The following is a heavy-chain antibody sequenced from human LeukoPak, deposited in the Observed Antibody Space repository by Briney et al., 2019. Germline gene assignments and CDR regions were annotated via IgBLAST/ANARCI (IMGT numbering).Heavy chain of an antibody. Sequence: GGSLRLSCAASGFAFSNFAMSWVRQAPGKGLEWVSAMSGSGDGTYYADSVKGRFTISRDNSKNTLYLQMDSLRAEDTAVYYCAKMMGQRLYDYCMDVWGKGTTVTVSS. V-gene: IGHV3-23*01. CDR2: MSGSGDGT. D-gene: IGHD3-16*01. J-gene: IGHJ6*03. CDR3: AKMMGQRLYDYCMDV. CDR1: GFAFSNFA.